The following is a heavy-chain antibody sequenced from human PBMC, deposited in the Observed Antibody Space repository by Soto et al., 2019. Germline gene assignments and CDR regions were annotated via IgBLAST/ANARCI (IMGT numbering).Heavy chain of an antibody. D-gene: IGHD3-16*01. CDR2: ISSDGTNE. V-gene: IGHV3-30*18. J-gene: IGHJ6*03. Sequence: QVQLVESGGGVAQPGTSLRLSCAASGFTLSDSGIHWVRQAPGKGLEWVAIISSDGTNEYYADSVKGRFTISRDNPKNTVYLETTRLRAEDTAVYYCAKASHCGSTRCSFYYDFYMERWGTGPAVVVSS. CDR3: AKASHCGSTRCSFYYDFYMER. CDR1: GFTLSDSG.